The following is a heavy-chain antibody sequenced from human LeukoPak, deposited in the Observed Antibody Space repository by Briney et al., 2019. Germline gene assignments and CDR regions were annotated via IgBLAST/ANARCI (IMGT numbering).Heavy chain of an antibody. V-gene: IGHV4-59*01. CDR1: GGSISTYY. D-gene: IGHD4-11*01. CDR2: IYYSGIT. CDR3: ARRLAVTGRYYFGY. Sequence: MTSETLSLTCTVSGGSISTYYWTWIRQPPERGLEWIEYIYYSGITNYNPSLKSRVTMSVDTSRNQSSLRLNSVTAADTAVYYCARRLAVTGRYYFGYWGQGSLVTVSS. J-gene: IGHJ4*02.